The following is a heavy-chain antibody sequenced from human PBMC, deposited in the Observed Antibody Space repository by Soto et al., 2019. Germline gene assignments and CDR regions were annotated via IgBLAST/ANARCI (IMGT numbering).Heavy chain of an antibody. CDR1: GFTFSSYS. CDR3: ARDLVRAGYYSSGMY. Sequence: GGSLRLSCAASGFTFSSYSMNWVRQAPWKGLEWVSSISSSSGYIYYADSVKGRFTISRDTAKNSLYLQMNSLRAEDTAVYYCARDLVRAGYYSSGMY. J-gene: IGHJ6*01. CDR2: ISSSSGYI. V-gene: IGHV3-21*04. D-gene: IGHD2-21*01.